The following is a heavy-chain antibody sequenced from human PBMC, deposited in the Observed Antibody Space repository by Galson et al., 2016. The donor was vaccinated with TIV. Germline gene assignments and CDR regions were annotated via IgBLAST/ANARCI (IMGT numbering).Heavy chain of an antibody. CDR3: IRDLGRLRDF. CDR2: IDPTYGGT. Sequence: SCKASGNIFTRDYVHWVRQAPGQGLEWMGVIDPTYGGTTFAQKFQALVTMTGDTSTSTVYMEVSGLKSDDTAVYYCIRDLGRLRDFWGQGTLVTVSS. V-gene: IGHV1-46*03. CDR1: GNIFTRDY. D-gene: IGHD7-27*01. J-gene: IGHJ4*02.